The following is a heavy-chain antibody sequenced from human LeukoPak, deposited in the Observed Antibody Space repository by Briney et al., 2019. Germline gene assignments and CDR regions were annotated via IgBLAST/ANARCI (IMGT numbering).Heavy chain of an antibody. V-gene: IGHV3-21*01. CDR1: GFTFSSYS. CDR3: ARVRGIAAATPGY. J-gene: IGHJ4*02. Sequence: PGGSLRLSCAASGFTFSSYSMNWVRQAPGKGLEWVSSISSSSSYIYYADSVKGRFTISRDNAKNSLYLQMNSLRAEDTAVYYCARVRGIAAATPGYWGQGTLVTVSS. CDR2: ISSSSSYI. D-gene: IGHD6-13*01.